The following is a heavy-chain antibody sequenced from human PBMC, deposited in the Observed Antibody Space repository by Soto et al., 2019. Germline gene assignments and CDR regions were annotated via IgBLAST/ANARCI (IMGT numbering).Heavy chain of an antibody. CDR3: GRDCSSPSGYWWRWFAP. CDR2: INHSGST. V-gene: IGHV4-34*01. D-gene: IGHD2-2*01. CDR1: GGSFSGYY. Sequence: QVQLQQWGAGLLKPSETLSLTCAVYGGSFSGYYWSWIRQPPGKGLEWIGEINHSGSTNYNPSLKGGVPVSVDASKNRFSLKLGSVPAADPAVYSWGRDCSSPSGYWWRWFAPGGQETLFTVS. J-gene: IGHJ5*02.